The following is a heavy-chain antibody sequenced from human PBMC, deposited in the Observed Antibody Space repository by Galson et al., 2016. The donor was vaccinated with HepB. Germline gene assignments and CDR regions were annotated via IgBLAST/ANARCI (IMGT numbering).Heavy chain of an antibody. CDR1: GFTFSTSG. J-gene: IGHJ3*02. CDR3: AKERGSRITMVRGVLDAFDI. CDR2: IRGSGGGI. D-gene: IGHD3-10*01. Sequence: SLRLSCAASGFTFSTSGIHWVRQAPGKGLEWVSSIRGSGGGIDYADSVKGRSTISRDNSKNTLYLQMSSLRAEDTALYYCAKERGSRITMVRGVLDAFDIWGQGTMVTVSS. V-gene: IGHV3-23*01.